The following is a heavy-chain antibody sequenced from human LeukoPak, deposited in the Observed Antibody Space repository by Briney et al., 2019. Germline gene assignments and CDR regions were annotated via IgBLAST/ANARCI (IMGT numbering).Heavy chain of an antibody. D-gene: IGHD2-2*01. CDR2: ISNSSTYI. Sequence: GGSLRLSCAASGFTFSSYSMNWVRQAPGKGLEWVSSISNSSTYIYYADSVKGRFTISRDNVQNSLSLQMNSLRAEDTAVYYCARWVCSSTSCYYFDYWGQGSLVVVSS. V-gene: IGHV3-21*01. J-gene: IGHJ4*02. CDR3: ARWVCSSTSCYYFDY. CDR1: GFTFSSYS.